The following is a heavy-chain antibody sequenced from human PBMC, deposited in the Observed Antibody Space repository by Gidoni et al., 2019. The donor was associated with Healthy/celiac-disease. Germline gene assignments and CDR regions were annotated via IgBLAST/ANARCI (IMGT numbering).Heavy chain of an antibody. CDR3: AREGATMDPYYYYGMDV. CDR1: AFTFSSYG. Sequence: QVQLVESGGGVVQPGRSLRLSCAASAFTFSSYGMHWGRQAPGKGLEWVAVISYDGSNKYYADSVKGRFTISRDNSKNTLYLQMNSLRAEDTAVYYCAREGATMDPYYYYGMDVWGQGTTVTVSS. CDR2: ISYDGSNK. J-gene: IGHJ6*02. D-gene: IGHD1-26*01. V-gene: IGHV3-30*03.